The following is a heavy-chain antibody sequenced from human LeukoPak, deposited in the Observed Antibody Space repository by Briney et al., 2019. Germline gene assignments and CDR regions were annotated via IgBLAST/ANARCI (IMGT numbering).Heavy chain of an antibody. D-gene: IGHD3-16*01. J-gene: IGHJ3*02. V-gene: IGHV4-34*01. CDR3: ARDSIVGGDAFDI. Sequence: SETLSLTCAVYGGSFSGYYWSWIRQPPGKGLEWIGEINHSGSTNYNPSLKSRVTISVDTSKNQFSLKLSSVTAADTAVYYCARDSIVGGDAFDIWGQGTMVTVSS. CDR2: INHSGST. CDR1: GGSFSGYY.